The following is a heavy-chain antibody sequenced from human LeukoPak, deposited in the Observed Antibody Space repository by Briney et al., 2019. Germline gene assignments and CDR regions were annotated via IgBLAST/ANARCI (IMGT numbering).Heavy chain of an antibody. CDR1: GFTFSSYS. V-gene: IGHV3-21*01. CDR3: ARDRRWYFDL. CDR2: ISSSSYI. J-gene: IGHJ2*01. Sequence: GGSLRLSCAASGFTFSSYSMNWVRQAPGKGLEWVSSISSSSYIYYADSVKGRFTIPRDNAKNSLYLQMNSLRAEDTAVYYCARDRRWYFDLWGRGNLVTVSS.